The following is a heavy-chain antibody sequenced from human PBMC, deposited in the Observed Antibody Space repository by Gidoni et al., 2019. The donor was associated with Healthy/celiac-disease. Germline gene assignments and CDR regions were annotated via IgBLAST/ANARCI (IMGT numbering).Heavy chain of an antibody. J-gene: IGHJ4*02. V-gene: IGHV3-23*01. D-gene: IGHD3-3*01. CDR3: AKGTFGVVVFDY. CDR1: GFTFGSYA. Sequence: EVQLLASGGGLVQPGGSLRLSCAASGFTFGSYAMSWVRQAPGKGLEWVSAISGSGGSTYYADSVKGRFTISRDNSKNTLYLQMNSLRAEDTAVYYCAKGTFGVVVFDYWGQGTLVTVSS. CDR2: ISGSGGST.